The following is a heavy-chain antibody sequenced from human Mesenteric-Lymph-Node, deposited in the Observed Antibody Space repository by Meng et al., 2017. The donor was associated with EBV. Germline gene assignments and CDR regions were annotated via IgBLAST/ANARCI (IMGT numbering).Heavy chain of an antibody. D-gene: IGHD4-23*01. J-gene: IGHJ4*02. V-gene: IGHV5-51*01. CDR3: ARQQGNSGGDY. CDR2: IYPGDSDT. Sequence: GAVMERPGDVLRSSCTGSGCGFSRYWMGWVRQMPGKGLEWMGIIYPGDSDTRYSPSFQGQVSISADKYISTAYLQWSSLKASDTAMYYCARQQGNSGGDYWGQGTLVTVSS. CDR1: GCGFSRYW.